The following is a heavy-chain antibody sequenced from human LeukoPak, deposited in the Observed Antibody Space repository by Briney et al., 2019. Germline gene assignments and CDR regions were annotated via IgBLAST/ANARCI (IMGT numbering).Heavy chain of an antibody. V-gene: IGHV4-34*01. CDR3: ARRSFAWGNWRLAS. Sequence: SETLSLTCGVHGVSLSGYYWTLTRQAPGKGLEWIGEINHRGVTNYNPSLKSRVIISIDTSKVQFSLNLTSVTAADTAVYYCARRSFAWGNWRLASWAQGTLVTVSS. CDR2: INHRGVT. J-gene: IGHJ4*02. D-gene: IGHD3-16*01. CDR1: GVSLSGYY.